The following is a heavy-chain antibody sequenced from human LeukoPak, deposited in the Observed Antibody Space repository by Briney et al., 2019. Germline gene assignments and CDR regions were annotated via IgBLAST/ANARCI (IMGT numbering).Heavy chain of an antibody. V-gene: IGHV1-18*01. J-gene: IGHJ4*02. D-gene: IGHD5-24*01. CDR3: ARDRDGVAANFDY. CDR2: ISAYNGNT. Sequence: ASVKVTCKASGYIFISYGISWVRQAPGQGLEWLGWISAYNGNTNYAQKVQGRVTMTTDTSTRIVYMDLTSLRSDDTVMYYCARDRDGVAANFDYWGQGTLVTVSS. CDR1: GYIFISYG.